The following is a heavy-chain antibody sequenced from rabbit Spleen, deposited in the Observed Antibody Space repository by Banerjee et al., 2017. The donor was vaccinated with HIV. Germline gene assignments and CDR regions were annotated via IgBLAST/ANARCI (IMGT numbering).Heavy chain of an antibody. J-gene: IGHJ4*01. D-gene: IGHD1-1*01. V-gene: IGHV1S40*01. CDR2: IYTGSGST. CDR3: ARDLTSVVGWNFNL. CDR1: GFSFSSNYY. Sequence: QSLEESGGDLVKPEGSLTLTCTASGFSFSSNYYMCWVRQAPGKGLEWIGCIYTGSGSTYYASWAKGRFTISKTSSTTVTLQMTSLTAADTATYFCARDLTSVVGWNFNLWGPGTLVTVS.